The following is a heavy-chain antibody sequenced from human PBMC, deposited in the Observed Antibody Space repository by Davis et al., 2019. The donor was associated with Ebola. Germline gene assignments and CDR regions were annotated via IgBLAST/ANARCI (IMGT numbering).Heavy chain of an antibody. CDR2: ISGSGGST. CDR1: GFTFSSYA. V-gene: IGHV3-23*01. CDR3: AKDLEMATIWYFDY. J-gene: IGHJ4*02. Sequence: PGGSLRLSCAASGFTFSSYAMSWVRQAPGKGLEWVSAISGSGGSTYYADSVKGRFTIFRDNSKNTLYLQMNSLRAEDTAVYYCAKDLEMATIWYFDYWGQGTLVTVSS. D-gene: IGHD5-24*01.